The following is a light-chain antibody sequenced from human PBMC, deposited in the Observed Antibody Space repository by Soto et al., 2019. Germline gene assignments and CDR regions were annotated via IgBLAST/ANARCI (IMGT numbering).Light chain of an antibody. V-gene: IGKV3-20*01. CDR1: QSVSSY. CDR3: QQYGSSRSIT. Sequence: DIVMTQSPDSLAVSLGERATVSCRASQSVSSYLAWYQQKPGQAPRLLIYGASSRATGIPDRFSGSGSGTDFTLAIRSLEPEDFAVYYCQQYGSSRSITFGKGKRPEIK. J-gene: IGKJ5*01. CDR2: GAS.